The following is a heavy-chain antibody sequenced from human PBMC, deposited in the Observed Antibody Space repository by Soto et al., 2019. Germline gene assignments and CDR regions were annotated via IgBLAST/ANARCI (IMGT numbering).Heavy chain of an antibody. J-gene: IGHJ5*02. CDR3: AREASTDWFDP. CDR2: IYYSGST. Sequence: SETLSLTCTFSCGSIISGGYYWSWIRQHPGKGLEWIGYIYYSGSTYYNPSLKSRVTISVDTSKNQFSLKLSSVTAADTAVYYCAREASTDWFDPWGQGTLVTVSS. V-gene: IGHV4-31*03. CDR1: CGSIISGGYY.